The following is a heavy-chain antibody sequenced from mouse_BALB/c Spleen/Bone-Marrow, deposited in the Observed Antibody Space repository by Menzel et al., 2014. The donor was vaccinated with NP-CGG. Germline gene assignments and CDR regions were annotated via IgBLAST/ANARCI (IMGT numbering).Heavy chain of an antibody. J-gene: IGHJ2*01. D-gene: IGHD2-1*01. CDR3: AKRGNYGYFDY. V-gene: IGHV2-5-1*01. CDR2: IWRGGST. Sequence: VQLQQSGPSLVQPSQSLSITCTVSGSSLTSYGVHWVRQSPGKGLEWLGVIWRGGSTDHNAAFMSRLSITKDNSKSQVFFKMNSLQADDTAIYYCAKRGNYGYFDYWGQGTTLTVSS. CDR1: GSSLTSYG.